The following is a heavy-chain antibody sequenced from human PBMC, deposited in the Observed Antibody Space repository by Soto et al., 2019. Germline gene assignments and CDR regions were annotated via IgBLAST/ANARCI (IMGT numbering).Heavy chain of an antibody. J-gene: IGHJ5*02. V-gene: IGHV4-34*02. D-gene: IGHD5-12*01. Sequence: QVHLQQWGAGLLKPSETLSLTCAVYGESFIGYYWTWIRQPPGKGLEWIGEINHRGSANYNPSLKSRVTIALDTSNNQFSLKLSSVTAADTAVYYWARTDIVTTNCCAPWGQGTLFPVSS. CDR3: ARTDIVTTNCCAP. CDR1: GESFIGYY. CDR2: INHRGSA.